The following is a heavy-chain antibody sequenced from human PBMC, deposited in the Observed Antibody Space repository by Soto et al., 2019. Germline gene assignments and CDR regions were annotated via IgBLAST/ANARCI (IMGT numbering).Heavy chain of an antibody. J-gene: IGHJ4*02. V-gene: IGHV3-48*04. CDR3: ARGGSGIRGEGYFDY. D-gene: IGHD3-10*01. CDR2: ISSSGSTI. CDR1: GFTFSSYS. Sequence: EVQLLESAGGLVQPGGSLRLSCAASGFTFSSYSMTWVRQAPGKGLEWVSYISSSGSTIYYADSVKGRFTISRDNAKNSLYLQMNSLRAEDTAVYYCARGGSGIRGEGYFDYWGQGTLVTVSS.